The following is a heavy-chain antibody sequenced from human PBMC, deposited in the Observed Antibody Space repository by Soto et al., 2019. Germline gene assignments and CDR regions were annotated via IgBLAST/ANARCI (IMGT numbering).Heavy chain of an antibody. V-gene: IGHV4-39*02. D-gene: IGHD6-19*01. CDR3: ARDKGISVVGFFRKDPYFGLDV. CDR1: GASIDERGHH. J-gene: IGHJ6*02. CDR2: VYHDGTN. Sequence: QLKESGPGQVSPSETLSLTCSVSGASIDERGHHWSWLRRSPGRELEWLGSVYHDGTNYYNPSLKTLVAVSVDTAKNQFSLELASVTAADTAVYFCARDKGISVVGFFRKDPYFGLDVWGPGTTVTVSS.